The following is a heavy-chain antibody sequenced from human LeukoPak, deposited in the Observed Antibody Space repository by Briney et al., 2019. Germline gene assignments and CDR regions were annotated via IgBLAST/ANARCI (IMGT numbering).Heavy chain of an antibody. CDR2: ISGSGGIT. CDR3: ARGGSQPITMHVFDY. V-gene: IGHV3-23*01. D-gene: IGHD3-10*01. Sequence: PGGPLRLSCAASGFTFSSYAMSWVRQAPGKGLEWVSIISGSGGITYYANSVKGRFSTSRDSSKNTMYMQMNSLRAEDTAVYYCARGGSQPITMHVFDYWGQGTLVSVSS. CDR1: GFTFSSYA. J-gene: IGHJ4*02.